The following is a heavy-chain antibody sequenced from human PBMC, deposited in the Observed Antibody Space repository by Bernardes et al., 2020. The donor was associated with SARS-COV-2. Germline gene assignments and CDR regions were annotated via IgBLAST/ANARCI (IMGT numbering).Heavy chain of an antibody. V-gene: IGHV3-9*01. CDR3: TKDMSGDGAAAGPYDAFQI. CDR1: GFTFGNYG. J-gene: IGHJ3*02. D-gene: IGHD6-13*01. CDR2: ISWNSNSR. Sequence: GGSLKVCCAASGFTFGNYGMHWVRQAPGKGLEWVSGISWNSNSRDYADSVKGRFTISRDNAKNSLYLQMNSLRAEDTALYYCTKDMSGDGAAAGPYDAFQIWGQGTMVTVSS.